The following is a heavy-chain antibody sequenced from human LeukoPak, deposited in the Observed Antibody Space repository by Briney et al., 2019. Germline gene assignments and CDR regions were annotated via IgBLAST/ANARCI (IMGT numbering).Heavy chain of an antibody. CDR2: IYYSGST. CDR3: ARLKQLANAFDI. V-gene: IGHV4-59*08. CDR1: GGSFSGYY. Sequence: SETLSLTCAVYGGSFSGYYWSWIRQPPGKGLEWIGYIYYSGSTNYNPFLKSRVTISVDTSKNQFSLKLSSVTAADTAVYYCARLKQLANAFDIWGQGTMVTVSS. D-gene: IGHD6-6*01. J-gene: IGHJ3*02.